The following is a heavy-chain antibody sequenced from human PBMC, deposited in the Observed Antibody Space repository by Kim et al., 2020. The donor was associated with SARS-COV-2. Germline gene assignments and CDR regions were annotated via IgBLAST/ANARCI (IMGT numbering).Heavy chain of an antibody. Sequence: AHPVQGLFTISRDNSKNTLYLKMDSVRAEDTAVYSCAKADPAYGDYAFDYWGQGTLVTVSS. D-gene: IGHD4-17*01. J-gene: IGHJ4*02. CDR3: AKADPAYGDYAFDY. V-gene: IGHV3-23*01.